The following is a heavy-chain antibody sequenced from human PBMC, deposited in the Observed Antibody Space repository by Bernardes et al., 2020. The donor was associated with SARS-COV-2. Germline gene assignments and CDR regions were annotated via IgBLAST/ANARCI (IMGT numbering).Heavy chain of an antibody. Sequence: SETLSLTCTVSGDSVSSSSYFWGWLRQPPGKGLEWIGSIYSGGITYYNPSLKSLATISVDTSKNQFSLQLTSVTAADTAMYYCASTPVTMILVVITYYYFDLWGRGTLVTVSS. CDR3: ASTPVTMILVVITYYYFDL. V-gene: IGHV4-39*01. D-gene: IGHD3-22*01. CDR2: IYSGGIT. CDR1: GDSVSSSSYF. J-gene: IGHJ2*01.